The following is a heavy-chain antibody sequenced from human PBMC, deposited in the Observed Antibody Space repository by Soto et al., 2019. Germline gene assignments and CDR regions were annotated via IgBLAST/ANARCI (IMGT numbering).Heavy chain of an antibody. J-gene: IGHJ6*02. Sequence: SETLSLTCTVSGGFVNSDTHSWSWIRQTPGKRLEWIGFIYSGGSTKNPSLRSRVTMSVDTSKNQFSLKLRSVIVADTAVYHCARFVRACSATTCSGRSDFWGQG. D-gene: IGHD2-2*01. CDR2: IYSGGST. V-gene: IGHV4-61*01. CDR3: ARFVRACSATTCSGRSDF. CDR1: GGFVNSDTHS.